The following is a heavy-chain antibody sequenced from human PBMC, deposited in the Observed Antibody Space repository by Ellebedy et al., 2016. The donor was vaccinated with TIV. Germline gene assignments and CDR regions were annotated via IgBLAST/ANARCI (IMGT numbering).Heavy chain of an antibody. V-gene: IGHV3-7*01. J-gene: IGHJ3*02. CDR2: INQDGSDK. D-gene: IGHD4-17*01. CDR1: GFSFRSYW. Sequence: GGSLRLSCAASGFSFRSYWMTWVRQAPGKGLEWVANINQDGSDKYYEDSVKGRFTIARDNAKNSLYRQMSSLRVEDTAVYYCATDGSYGDYRSPTHAFVMWGQGTMVAVSS. CDR3: ATDGSYGDYRSPTHAFVM.